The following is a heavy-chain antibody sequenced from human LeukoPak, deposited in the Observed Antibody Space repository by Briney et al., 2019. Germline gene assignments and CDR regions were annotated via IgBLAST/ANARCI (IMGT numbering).Heavy chain of an antibody. CDR1: GFTFSSYA. D-gene: IGHD3-22*01. Sequence: GGSLRLSCAASGFTFSSYAMSWVRQAPGKGLEWVSAISGSGGSTYYADSVKGRFTISRDNSKNTLYLQMNSLRAEDTAVYYCAKDGDSSGYYPYAFDIWGQGTMVTVSP. V-gene: IGHV3-23*01. CDR3: AKDGDSSGYYPYAFDI. CDR2: ISGSGGST. J-gene: IGHJ3*02.